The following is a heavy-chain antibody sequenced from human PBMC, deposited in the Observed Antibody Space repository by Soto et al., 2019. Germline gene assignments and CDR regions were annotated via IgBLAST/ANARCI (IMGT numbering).Heavy chain of an antibody. CDR3: ARGSHDAFDI. CDR2: IKQDGSEI. V-gene: IGHV3-7*01. CDR1: GFTFSSYW. J-gene: IGHJ3*02. Sequence: LRLSCAVSGFTFSSYWMSWVRQAPGKGLEWVATIKQDGSEIYYVDSVKGRFTISRDNAKNSLYLQMNSLRAEDTAVYYCARGSHDAFDIWGQGTMVTVS. D-gene: IGHD1-26*01.